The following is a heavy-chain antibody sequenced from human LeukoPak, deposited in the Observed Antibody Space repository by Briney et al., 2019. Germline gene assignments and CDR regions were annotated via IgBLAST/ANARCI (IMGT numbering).Heavy chain of an antibody. V-gene: IGHV6-1*01. CDR2: TYYKSKWFN. J-gene: IGHJ4*02. Sequence: SQTLSLTCAISGDSVSNNSAAWTWIRQSPSRGLEWLGGTYYKSKWFNDYAVSVKSRITINPDTSKNQFSLQLNSVTPEDTAVYYCAREALSFDYWGQGTLVTVSS. CDR1: GDSVSNNSAA. CDR3: AREALSFDY.